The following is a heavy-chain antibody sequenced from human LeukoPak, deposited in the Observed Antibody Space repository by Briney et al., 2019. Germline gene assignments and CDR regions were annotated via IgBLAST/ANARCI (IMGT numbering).Heavy chain of an antibody. CDR3: ARVYGDTDTFDI. Sequence: SETLSLTCTVSGGSISSYYWSWIRQPPGKGLEWIGYIYYSGSTSYNPSLKSRVTISVDTSKNQFSLKLSSVTAADTAVYYCARVYGDTDTFDIWGQGTMVTVSS. CDR1: GGSISSYY. CDR2: IYYSGST. J-gene: IGHJ3*02. D-gene: IGHD4-17*01. V-gene: IGHV4-59*01.